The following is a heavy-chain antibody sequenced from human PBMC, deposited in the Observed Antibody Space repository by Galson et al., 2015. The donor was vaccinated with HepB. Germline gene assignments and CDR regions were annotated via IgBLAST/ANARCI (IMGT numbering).Heavy chain of an antibody. CDR3: TRVGTGSYSSLDP. CDR2: IRSKADTYAT. Sequence: SLRLSCAASGFTFRNSAMSWVRQAPGRGLEWVSSIRSKADTYATVYAASVKGRFTISRDDSKNTAYLQMNSLKIEDTAVYYCTRVGTGSYSSLDPWGQGTLVTVSS. J-gene: IGHJ5*02. CDR1: GFTFRNSA. V-gene: IGHV3-73*01. D-gene: IGHD1-26*01.